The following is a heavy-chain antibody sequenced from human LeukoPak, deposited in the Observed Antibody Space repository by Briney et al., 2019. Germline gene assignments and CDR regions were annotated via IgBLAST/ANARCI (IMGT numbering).Heavy chain of an antibody. CDR3: ARDVFAEYSTHHKFDP. J-gene: IGHJ5*02. D-gene: IGHD6-13*01. CDR1: GYTFPGYY. CDR2: INPNSGGT. V-gene: IGHV1-2*02. Sequence: GASVKVSCKASGYTFPGYYMHWVRQAPGQGLEWMGWINPNSGGTDYAQKFQGRVTMTRDTSISTAYMELSRLTSDDTAIYYCARDVFAEYSTHHKFDPWGQGTLVTVSS.